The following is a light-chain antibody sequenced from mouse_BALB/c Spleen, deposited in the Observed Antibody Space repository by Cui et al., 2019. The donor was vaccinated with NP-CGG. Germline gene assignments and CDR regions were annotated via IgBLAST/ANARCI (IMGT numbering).Light chain of an antibody. J-gene: IGLJ1*01. CDR1: TGAVTTSNY. CDR2: GTN. V-gene: IGLV1*01. CDR3: ALWYSNHWV. Sequence: QGVVTLESARTTSPGETVTLTCRSSTGAVTTSNYANWVQEKPDHLFTGLIGGTNNRTPGVPARFSGSLIGDKAALTITGAQTEDEAMYFCALWYSNHWVFGGGTKLTVL.